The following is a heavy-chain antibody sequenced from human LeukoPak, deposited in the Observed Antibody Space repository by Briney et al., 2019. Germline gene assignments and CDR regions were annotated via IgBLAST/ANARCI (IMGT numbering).Heavy chain of an antibody. Sequence: ASVMVSCKASGYSFTAYYIHWVRQAPGQGLEWVGWLNPTSAGTNYAQEFQGRVTVTGDASISTAYMELSGLTSDDSVVYYCARDRGTVPAANSPAYWGQGTLVTVSS. J-gene: IGHJ4*02. CDR2: LNPTSAGT. CDR1: GYSFTAYY. D-gene: IGHD2-2*01. V-gene: IGHV1-2*02. CDR3: ARDRGTVPAANSPAY.